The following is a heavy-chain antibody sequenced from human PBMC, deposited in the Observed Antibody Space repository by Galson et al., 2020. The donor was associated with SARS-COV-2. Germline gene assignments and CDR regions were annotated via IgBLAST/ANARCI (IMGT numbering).Heavy chain of an antibody. D-gene: IGHD3-10*01. V-gene: IGHV3-48*01. CDR3: ARDGSGNSGIFNWFDP. CDR2: IRSSGTTI. Sequence: GESLKISCVASGFTFSSYSMNWVRQAPGKGLEWISYIRSSGTTIYYTDSVKGRFTVSRDNAKNSLYLQMNSLRAEDTAVYYCARDGSGNSGIFNWFDPWGQGTLVTVSS. CDR1: GFTFSSYS. J-gene: IGHJ5*02.